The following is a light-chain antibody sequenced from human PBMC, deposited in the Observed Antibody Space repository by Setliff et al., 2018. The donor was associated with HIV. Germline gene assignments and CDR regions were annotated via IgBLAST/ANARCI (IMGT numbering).Light chain of an antibody. Sequence: QSALTQPASVSGSPGQSITISCTGTSSDVGGYNYVSWYQQHPGKAPKLMIYHVSKRPSGVSNRFSGSKSGNTASLTISGLQAEDEADYYCTSYTSSSTFVFGGGTKVTVL. V-gene: IGLV2-14*03. J-gene: IGLJ2*01. CDR1: SSDVGGYNY. CDR2: HVS. CDR3: TSYTSSSTFV.